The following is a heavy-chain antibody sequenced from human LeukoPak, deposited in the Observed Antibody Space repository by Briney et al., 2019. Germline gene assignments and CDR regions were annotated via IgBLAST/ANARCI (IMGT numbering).Heavy chain of an antibody. V-gene: IGHV3-21*01. CDR1: GFTFSNAC. CDR3: ARDQWLHSDYYMDV. J-gene: IGHJ6*03. Sequence: KPGGSLRLSCAASGFTFSNACMSWVRQAPGKGLEWVSFISSSRSYIYYAYSMRGRFTISKANDKNSLLQQMNGLTAEEAAVYSRARDQWLHSDYYMDVWGKGTTVTVSS. D-gene: IGHD5-18*01. CDR2: ISSSRSYI.